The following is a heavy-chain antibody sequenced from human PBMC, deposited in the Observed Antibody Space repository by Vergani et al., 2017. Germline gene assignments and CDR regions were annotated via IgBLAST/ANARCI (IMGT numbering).Heavy chain of an antibody. J-gene: IGHJ3*02. CDR2: INPSGGST. CDR1: GYTFTSYY. CDR3: ARGGYFCSSTSCYRGAFDI. Sequence: QVQLVQSGAEVKKPGASVKVSCKASGYTFTSYYMHWVRQAPGQGLEWMGIINPSGGSTSYAQKFQGRVTMTRDTSTSTVYMELSSLRSEDTAVHYCARGGYFCSSTSCYRGAFDIWGQGTMVTVSS. V-gene: IGHV1-46*03. D-gene: IGHD2-2*02.